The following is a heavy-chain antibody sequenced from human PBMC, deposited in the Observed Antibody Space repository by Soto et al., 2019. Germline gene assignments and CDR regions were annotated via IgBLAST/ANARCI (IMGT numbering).Heavy chain of an antibody. CDR1: GFSLYSGGVG. CDR2: LYWDETR. J-gene: IGHJ6*04. V-gene: IGHV2-5*02. D-gene: IGHD1-1*01. Sequence: QITLKESSPTLVNPTQTLTLTCSFSGFSLYSGGVGVGWIRQPPGKALEWLALLYWDETRRYNPSLRNTLTIAKDTSENLVVHTMTDMGPVDTGTYFCAHYTTNTYFDVWGKGTTVTVSS. CDR3: AHYTTNTYFDV.